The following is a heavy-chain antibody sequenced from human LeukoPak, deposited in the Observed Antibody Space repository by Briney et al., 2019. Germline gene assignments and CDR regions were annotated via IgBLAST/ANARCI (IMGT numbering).Heavy chain of an antibody. D-gene: IGHD4-17*01. Sequence: KPGASLQICGECSGSIFTSYWIGWGRPLPGKGQEWREIIYHGDSDTKYSPSFQGQVTISADKSISTAYLQWRSLKASDTAMYYCARPHYGDYVAYMDVWGKGTTVTVSS. CDR3: ARPHYGDYVAYMDV. J-gene: IGHJ6*03. CDR2: IYHGDSDT. CDR1: GSIFTSYW. V-gene: IGHV5-51*01.